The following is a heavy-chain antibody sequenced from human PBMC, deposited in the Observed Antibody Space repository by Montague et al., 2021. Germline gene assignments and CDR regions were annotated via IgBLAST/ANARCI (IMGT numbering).Heavy chain of an antibody. V-gene: IGHV4-61*01. D-gene: IGHD6-19*01. CDR1: GGSVSTGNYY. J-gene: IGHJ4*02. CDR3: ARGQWLVPYYVDS. CDR2: LYYTGSS. Sequence: SETLSLTCNVSGGSVSTGNYYWTWIRPPPGQELEWIGYLYYTGSSKYNPSLESRVTISISTSKKQFTLKLSSVTAADTAVYYCARGQWLVPYYVDSWGQGTLVTVSS.